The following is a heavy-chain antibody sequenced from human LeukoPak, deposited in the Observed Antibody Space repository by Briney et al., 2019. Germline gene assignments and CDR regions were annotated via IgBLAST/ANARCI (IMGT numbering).Heavy chain of an antibody. Sequence: SETLSLTCTVSGGSISSSSYSWGWIRQPPGKGLEWIGSMYYSGSTYYNPSLKSRVTISVDTTKNQFSLKLSSVTAADTAVYYCAREMGTTVADYFDYWGQGTLVTVSS. J-gene: IGHJ4*02. CDR2: MYYSGST. CDR3: AREMGTTVADYFDY. D-gene: IGHD4-23*01. V-gene: IGHV4-39*07. CDR1: GGSISSSSYS.